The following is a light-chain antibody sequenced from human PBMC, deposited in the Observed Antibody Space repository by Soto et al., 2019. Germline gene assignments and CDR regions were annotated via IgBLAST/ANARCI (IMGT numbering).Light chain of an antibody. CDR1: QSITNR. Sequence: DIQMTQSPSTLSASVGDRVTITCRANQSITNRLAWYQQKPGKAPKVLIYDASNLEYGVPSRFSGSGFGTEFILTISSLQPDDFATYYCQQYNSYPITFGQGTRLEIK. V-gene: IGKV1-5*01. CDR2: DAS. J-gene: IGKJ5*01. CDR3: QQYNSYPIT.